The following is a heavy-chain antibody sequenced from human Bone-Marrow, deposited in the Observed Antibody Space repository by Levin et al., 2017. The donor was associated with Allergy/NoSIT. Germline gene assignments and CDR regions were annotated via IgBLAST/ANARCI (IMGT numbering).Heavy chain of an antibody. CDR1: GFTFRNYW. CDR2: IIPDGSAT. Sequence: ASVKVSCEASGFTFRNYWMSWVRQAPGRGLEWVAEIIPDGSATYYEGSVKGRFTISRDNAKDSVYLQMNSLRTEDTAVYFCATFEVGADWGQGTLVTVSS. D-gene: IGHD3-9*01. J-gene: IGHJ4*02. CDR3: ATFEVGAD. V-gene: IGHV3-7*02.